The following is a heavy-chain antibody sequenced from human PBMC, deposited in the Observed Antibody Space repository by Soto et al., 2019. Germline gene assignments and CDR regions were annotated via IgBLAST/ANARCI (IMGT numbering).Heavy chain of an antibody. CDR1: GGSISSYY. CDR3: ARRYGSCFDY. CDR2: IYCSGST. J-gene: IGHJ4*02. Sequence: SETLSLTCTASGGSISSYYWSWIRQPPGKGLEWIGYIYCSGSTNYNPSLKSRVTISVDTSKNQFSLKLSSVTAADTAAYYCARRYGSCFDYWGQGTLVTVSS. V-gene: IGHV4-59*08. D-gene: IGHD5-18*01.